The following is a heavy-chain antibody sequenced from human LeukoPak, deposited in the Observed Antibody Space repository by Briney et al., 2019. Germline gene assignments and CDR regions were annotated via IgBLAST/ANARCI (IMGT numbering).Heavy chain of an antibody. D-gene: IGHD2-2*02. CDR2: INHSGST. Sequence: PSETLSLTCAVYGGSFSGYYWNWIRQPPGKGLEWIGEINHSGSTNYNPSLKSRVTISVDTSKNQFSLKLSSVTAADTAVYYCARGRYCTSTSCYTVWSVNYYYYMGVWGKGTTVTVSS. CDR3: ARGRYCTSTSCYTVWSVNYYYYMGV. J-gene: IGHJ6*03. CDR1: GGSFSGYY. V-gene: IGHV4-34*01.